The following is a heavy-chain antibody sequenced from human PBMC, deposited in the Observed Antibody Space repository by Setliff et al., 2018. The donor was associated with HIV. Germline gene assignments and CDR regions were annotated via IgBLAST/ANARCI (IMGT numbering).Heavy chain of an antibody. J-gene: IGHJ6*03. CDR3: ARVSSTYWYSIFRNYYYHMDV. V-gene: IGHV4-34*01. D-gene: IGHD2-8*02. CDR1: GGSFSGYY. Sequence: SETLSLTCAVYGGSFSGYYWSWIRQHPGKGPEWIGEVTHSGRTNYNPSLESRVTTSVDTSKKQFSLKLSYVTAADTAVYYCARVSSTYWYSIFRNYYYHMDVWGKGTTVTVSS. CDR2: VTHSGRT.